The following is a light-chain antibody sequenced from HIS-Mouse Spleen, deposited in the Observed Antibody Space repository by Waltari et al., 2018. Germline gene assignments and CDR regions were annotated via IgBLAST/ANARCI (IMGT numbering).Light chain of an antibody. Sequence: DIQMTQSPSTLSASVGDRVTIPCRASQSISSWLAWYQQKPGKAPKLLIYTASSLESGVPSRFSGSGSGTEFTLTISSLQPDDFATYYCQQYNSYPYTFGQGTKLEIK. J-gene: IGKJ2*01. CDR1: QSISSW. CDR3: QQYNSYPYT. V-gene: IGKV1-5*03. CDR2: TAS.